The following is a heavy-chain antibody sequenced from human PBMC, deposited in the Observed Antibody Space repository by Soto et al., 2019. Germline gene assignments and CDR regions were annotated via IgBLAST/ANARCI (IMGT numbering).Heavy chain of an antibody. J-gene: IGHJ6*03. Sequence: WTWLRQPPGKGLEWIGYVSYRGTTNYNPSLKSRVSISVDTSKNQFSLKLTSVTAADTALYYCARIVDPDYYYYYMDVWGKGTTVIVSS. V-gene: IGHV4-59*08. D-gene: IGHD1-26*01. CDR2: VSYRGTT. CDR3: ARIVDPDYYYYYMDV.